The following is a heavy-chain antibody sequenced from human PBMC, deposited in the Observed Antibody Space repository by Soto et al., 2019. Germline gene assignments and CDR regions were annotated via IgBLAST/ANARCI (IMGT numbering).Heavy chain of an antibody. CDR2: IIPILGIA. CDR3: AREEYYYGSGAFFAA. Sequence: QVQLVQSGAEVKKPGSSVKVSCKASGGTFSSYTISWVRQAPGQGLEWMGRIIPILGIANYAQKFQGRVTITADKTGTTAYMELSSVRTEDTAVYYCAREEYYYGSGAFFAAWGQGTLV. D-gene: IGHD3-10*01. CDR1: GGTFSSYT. V-gene: IGHV1-69*08. J-gene: IGHJ5*02.